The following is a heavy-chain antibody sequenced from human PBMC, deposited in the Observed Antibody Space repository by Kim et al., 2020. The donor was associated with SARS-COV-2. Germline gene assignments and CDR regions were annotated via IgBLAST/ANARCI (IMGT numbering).Heavy chain of an antibody. D-gene: IGHD6-13*01. CDR1: GGSFSGYY. J-gene: IGHJ2*01. CDR2: INHSGST. Sequence: SETLSLTCAVYGGSFSGYYWSWIRQPPGKGLEWIGEINHSGSTNYNPSLKSRVTISVDTSKNQLSLKLSSVTAADTAVYYCARWSAAAGTSDWYFDLWGRGTLVTVSS. CDR3: ARWSAAAGTSDWYFDL. V-gene: IGHV4-34*01.